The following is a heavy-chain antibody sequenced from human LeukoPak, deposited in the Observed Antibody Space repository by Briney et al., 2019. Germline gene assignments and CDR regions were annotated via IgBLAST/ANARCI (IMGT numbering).Heavy chain of an antibody. V-gene: IGHV1-69*05. CDR1: GGTFSSYA. CDR3: ARDHALAVAGTQGT. CDR2: IIPIFGTA. J-gene: IGHJ4*02. D-gene: IGHD6-19*01. Sequence: SVKVSCKASGGTFSSYAISRVRQAPGQGLEWMGRIIPIFGTANYAQKFQGRVTITTDESTSTAYMELSSLRSEDTAVYYCARDHALAVAGTQGTWGQGTLVTVSS.